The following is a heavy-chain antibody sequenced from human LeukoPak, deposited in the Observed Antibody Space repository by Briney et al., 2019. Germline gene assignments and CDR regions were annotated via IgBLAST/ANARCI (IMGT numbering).Heavy chain of an antibody. CDR3: ASDSHTVVVITTYFDY. CDR2: IWYDGSNK. CDR1: GFTFSSYG. J-gene: IGHJ4*02. Sequence: SGGSLRLSCAASGFTFSSYGMHWVRQAPGKGLEWVAVIWYDGSNKYYADSVKGRFTISRDNSRNTLYLQMNSLRAEDTAVYYCASDSHTVVVITTYFDYWGQGTLVTVSS. D-gene: IGHD3-22*01. V-gene: IGHV3-33*01.